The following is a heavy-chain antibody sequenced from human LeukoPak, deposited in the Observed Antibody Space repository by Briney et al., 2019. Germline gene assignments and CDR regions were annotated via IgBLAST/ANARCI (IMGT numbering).Heavy chain of an antibody. CDR2: INHSGST. J-gene: IGHJ4*02. D-gene: IGHD5-18*01. Sequence: SETLSLTCAVYGGSFSGYYWSWIRQPPGKGLEWIGEINHSGSTNYNPSLKSRVSISVDTSKNQFSLKLNSVTAADTVVYYCARSRVYSYGSFAYWGQGTLVTVSS. CDR3: ARSRVYSYGSFAY. CDR1: GGSFSGYY. V-gene: IGHV4-34*01.